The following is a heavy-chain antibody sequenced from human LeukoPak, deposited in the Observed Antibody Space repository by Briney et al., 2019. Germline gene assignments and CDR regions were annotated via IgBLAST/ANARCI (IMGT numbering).Heavy chain of an antibody. V-gene: IGHV1-2*02. J-gene: IGHJ4*02. CDR1: GYTFTGYY. CDR2: INPNSGGT. CDR3: ARPYNWNDGGAVYYFDY. D-gene: IGHD1-20*01. Sequence: GASVKVSCKASGYTFTGYYMHWVRQAPGQGLEWMGWINPNSGGTNYAQQFQGRVTMTRDTSISTAYMELSRLRSDDTAVYYCARPYNWNDGGAVYYFDYWGQGTQVTVSS.